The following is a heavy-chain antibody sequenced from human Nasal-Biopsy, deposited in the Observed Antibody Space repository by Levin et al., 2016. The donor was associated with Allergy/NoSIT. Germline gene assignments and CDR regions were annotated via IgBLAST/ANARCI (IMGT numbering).Heavy chain of an antibody. Sequence: GESLKISCAASGFTFTGYDIHWVRQATGKGLEWVSGIGIAGDTFYSDSVKGRFTVSREDAKNSLYLQMNSLRAGDTAVYYCLREDSYSFDYWGQGTLVTVSS. CDR1: GFTFTGYD. V-gene: IGHV3-13*01. CDR3: LREDSYSFDY. CDR2: IGIAGDT. D-gene: IGHD4-11*01. J-gene: IGHJ4*02.